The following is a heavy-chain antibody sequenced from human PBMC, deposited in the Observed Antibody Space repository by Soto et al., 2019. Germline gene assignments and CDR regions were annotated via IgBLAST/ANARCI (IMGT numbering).Heavy chain of an antibody. CDR3: ARDRSAASGRYYYYGMDV. J-gene: IGHJ6*02. V-gene: IGHV1-69*13. CDR1: GGTFSSYA. D-gene: IGHD3-10*01. CDR2: IIPIFGTA. Sequence: SVKVSCKASGGTFSSYAISWVRQAPGQGLEWMGGIIPIFGTANYAQKFQGRVTITADESTSTAYMELSSLRSEDTAVYYCARDRSAASGRYYYYGMDVWGQGTTVTVSS.